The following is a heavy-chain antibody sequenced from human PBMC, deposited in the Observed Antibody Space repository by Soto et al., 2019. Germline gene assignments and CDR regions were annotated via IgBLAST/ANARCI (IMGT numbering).Heavy chain of an antibody. D-gene: IGHD2-2*01. Sequence: GGSLRLSCAASGFTFSSYGMHWVRQAPGKGLEWVAVIWHDGSNKYYADSVKGRFTISRDNSKNTLYLQMNSLRAEDTAVYYCAREQNCSSTSCQPHAFDIWGQGTMVTVSS. CDR1: GFTFSSYG. CDR3: AREQNCSSTSCQPHAFDI. CDR2: IWHDGSNK. J-gene: IGHJ3*02. V-gene: IGHV3-33*01.